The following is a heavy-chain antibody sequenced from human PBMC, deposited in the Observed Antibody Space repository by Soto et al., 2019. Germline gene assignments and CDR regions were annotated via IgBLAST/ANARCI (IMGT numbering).Heavy chain of an antibody. D-gene: IGHD1-26*01. V-gene: IGHV4-34*01. J-gene: IGHJ6*02. Sequence: PSETLSLTCAVYGGPFSGYYWSWIRQPPGKGLEWIGEINHSGSTNYNPSLKSRVTISVDTSKNQFSLKLSSVTAADTAVYYCARGRSGSYYTSHYYYGMDVWGQGTTVTVSS. CDR2: INHSGST. CDR3: ARGRSGSYYTSHYYYGMDV. CDR1: GGPFSGYY.